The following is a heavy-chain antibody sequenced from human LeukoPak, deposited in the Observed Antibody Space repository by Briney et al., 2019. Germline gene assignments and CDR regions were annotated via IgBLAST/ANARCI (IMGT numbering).Heavy chain of an antibody. Sequence: GRSLRLSCAASGFTFSSYGMHWVRQAPGKGLEWVAVISYDGSNKYYADSVKGRFTISRDNSKNTLYLQMNSLRAEDTAVYYCAKYRRGSGPSYYYYVDVWGKGTTVTISS. V-gene: IGHV3-30*18. CDR1: GFTFSSYG. CDR2: ISYDGSNK. J-gene: IGHJ6*03. D-gene: IGHD3-10*01. CDR3: AKYRRGSGPSYYYYVDV.